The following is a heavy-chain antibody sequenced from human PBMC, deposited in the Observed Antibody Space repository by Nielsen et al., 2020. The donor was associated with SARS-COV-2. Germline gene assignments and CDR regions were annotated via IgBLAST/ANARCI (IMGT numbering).Heavy chain of an antibody. CDR3: ARGMVVRGVINYYWYFDL. D-gene: IGHD3-10*01. J-gene: IGHJ2*01. Sequence: ASVKVSCKASGGTFSSYDINWVRQATGQGLEWMGWMNPNSGNTGYAQKFQGRVTMTRNTSISTAYMELSSLRSEDTAVYYCARGMVVRGVINYYWYFDLWGRGTLVTVSS. CDR1: GGTFSSYD. V-gene: IGHV1-8*02. CDR2: MNPNSGNT.